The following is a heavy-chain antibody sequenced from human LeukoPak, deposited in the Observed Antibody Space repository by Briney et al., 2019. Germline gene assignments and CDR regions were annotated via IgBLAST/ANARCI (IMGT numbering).Heavy chain of an antibody. Sequence: ASVKVSCKASGYTFTSFGISWVRQAPGQGLEWMGWISAYNGNTNYAHNLQGRVTMTTDTSTSTAYMELRSLRSDDTAVYYCARDRTTHLGYFDLWGRGTLVTVSS. CDR1: GYTFTSFG. CDR2: ISAYNGNT. J-gene: IGHJ2*01. D-gene: IGHD2-15*01. CDR3: ARDRTTHLGYFDL. V-gene: IGHV1-18*01.